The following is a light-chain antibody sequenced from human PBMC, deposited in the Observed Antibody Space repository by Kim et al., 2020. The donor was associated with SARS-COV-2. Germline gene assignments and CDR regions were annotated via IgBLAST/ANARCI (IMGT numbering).Light chain of an antibody. J-gene: IGKJ1*01. Sequence: ASVGDRVTITCRASQSISSWLAWYQQKPGKAPKLLIYDASSLESGVPARFSGSGSGTEFTLTISSLQPDDFATYYCQQYNSYSPAFGQGTKVDIK. CDR2: DAS. CDR1: QSISSW. V-gene: IGKV1-5*01. CDR3: QQYNSYSPA.